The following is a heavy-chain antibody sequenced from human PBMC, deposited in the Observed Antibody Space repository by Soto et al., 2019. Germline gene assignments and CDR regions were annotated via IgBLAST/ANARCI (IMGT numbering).Heavy chain of an antibody. Sequence: PGGSLRLSCAASGFTFSSYWMSWVRQAPGKGLEWVANIKQDGSEEYYVDSVKGRFTISRDNAKNSLYLQMNSLRAEDTAVYYCARLTYSSSSECDYWGQGTLVTVSS. V-gene: IGHV3-7*03. J-gene: IGHJ4*02. CDR3: ARLTYSSSSECDY. CDR1: GFTFSSYW. CDR2: IKQDGSEE. D-gene: IGHD6-6*01.